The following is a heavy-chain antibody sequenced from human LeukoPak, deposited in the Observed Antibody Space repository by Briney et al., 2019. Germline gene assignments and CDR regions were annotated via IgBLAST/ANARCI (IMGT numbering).Heavy chain of an antibody. Sequence: GGSLRLSCAASGFTFSSYAMHWVRQAPGKGLEWVAVISYDGSNKYYADSVKGRFTISRDNSKNTLYLQMNSLRAEDTAVYYCVKDLGYCSSTSCYGLYYYYGMDVWGQGTTVTVSS. CDR2: ISYDGSNK. J-gene: IGHJ6*02. V-gene: IGHV3-30-3*01. CDR3: VKDLGYCSSTSCYGLYYYYGMDV. CDR1: GFTFSSYA. D-gene: IGHD2-2*01.